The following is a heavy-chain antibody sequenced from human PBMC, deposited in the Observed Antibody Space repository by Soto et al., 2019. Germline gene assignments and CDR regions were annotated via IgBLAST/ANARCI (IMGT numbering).Heavy chain of an antibody. CDR1: GFSLTTTGVA. J-gene: IGHJ6*02. CDR3: AHFRRDGYNYLTSYYYYGLDV. CDR2: IHWDDDK. D-gene: IGHD5-12*01. Sequence: QITLKESGPTLVKPTQTLTLTCICSGFSLTTTGVAVGWIRQPPGKALEWLALIHWDDDKRYNPSVERRLTITKDTSRNQVILTMTNMDPVDSATYYCAHFRRDGYNYLTSYYYYGLDVWGQGTTVTVSS. V-gene: IGHV2-5*02.